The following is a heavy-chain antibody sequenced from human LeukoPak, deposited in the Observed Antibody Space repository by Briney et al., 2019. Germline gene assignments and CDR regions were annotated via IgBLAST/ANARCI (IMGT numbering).Heavy chain of an antibody. V-gene: IGHV3-48*03. Sequence: PGGSLRLSCAASGFTFSSYEMNWVRQAPGKGLEWVSYISTSGSSIYYADSVKGRFTISRDNAKNSLYLQMNSLRAEDTAVYYCATSRGSWPDYFDYWGQGTLVTVS. D-gene: IGHD6-13*01. CDR2: ISTSGSSI. CDR1: GFTFSSYE. CDR3: ATSRGSWPDYFDY. J-gene: IGHJ4*02.